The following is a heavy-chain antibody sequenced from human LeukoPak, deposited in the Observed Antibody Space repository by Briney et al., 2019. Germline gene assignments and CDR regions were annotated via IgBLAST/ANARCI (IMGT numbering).Heavy chain of an antibody. CDR2: ISVGGGDT. J-gene: IGHJ4*02. Sequence: GGSLRLSCEASGFIFSSYVMGWVRQAPGKGLEWVSSISVGGGDTFTADSVKGRFTISRDNSKNTLYLQMNSLRAEDTAVYYCARARGWLFDYWGQGTLVTVSS. V-gene: IGHV3-23*01. D-gene: IGHD6-19*01. CDR1: GFIFSSYV. CDR3: ARARGWLFDY.